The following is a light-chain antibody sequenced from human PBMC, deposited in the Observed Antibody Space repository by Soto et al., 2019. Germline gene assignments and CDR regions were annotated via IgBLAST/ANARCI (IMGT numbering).Light chain of an antibody. V-gene: IGLV2-14*01. Sequence: QSALTQPASVSGSPGQSITISCPGTSSDVGGYNYVSWYQQHPGKAPKLMIYEVSNRPSGVSNRFSGSKSGYTASLTISGLQAEDEADYYCNSQTSSGIRVFGTGTKLTVL. CDR3: NSQTSSGIRV. CDR2: EVS. CDR1: SSDVGGYNY. J-gene: IGLJ1*01.